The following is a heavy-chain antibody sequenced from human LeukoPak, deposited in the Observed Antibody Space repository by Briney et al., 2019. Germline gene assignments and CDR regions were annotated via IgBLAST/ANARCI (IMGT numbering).Heavy chain of an antibody. CDR1: GYTFTNYG. D-gene: IGHD2-15*01. V-gene: IGHV1-18*01. Sequence: ASVKVSCKASGYTFTNYGISRVRQAPGQGLEWMGWISAYNGNTNYSQKLQGRVTMTTDTSTSTASMELRSLRSDDTAVYYCARDSVVVAATFHYWGQGTLVTVSS. J-gene: IGHJ4*02. CDR2: ISAYNGNT. CDR3: ARDSVVVAATFHY.